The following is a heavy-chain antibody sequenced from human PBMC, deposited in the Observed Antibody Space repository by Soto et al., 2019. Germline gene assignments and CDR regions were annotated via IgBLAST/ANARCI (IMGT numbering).Heavy chain of an antibody. Sequence: SLGLSCAASGFTFDDYARHWVRQAPGKGLEWVSGISWNSGSIGYADSVKGRFTISRDNAKNSLYLQMNSLRAEDTALYYCAKDIVASGDYAFVAQAFDIWGQGTMVTVSS. CDR3: AKDIVASGDYAFVAQAFDI. V-gene: IGHV3-9*01. J-gene: IGHJ3*02. CDR2: ISWNSGSI. D-gene: IGHD4-17*01. CDR1: GFTFDDYA.